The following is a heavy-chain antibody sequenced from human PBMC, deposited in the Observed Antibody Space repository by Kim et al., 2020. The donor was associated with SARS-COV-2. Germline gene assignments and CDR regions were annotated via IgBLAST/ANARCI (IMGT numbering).Heavy chain of an antibody. V-gene: IGHV4-39*01. D-gene: IGHD6-13*01. CDR3: ARHVQGGAAAGTGFDY. J-gene: IGHJ4*02. Sequence: SPEGRVTISVNTSKNQFSLKLGSVTAADTAVYYCARHVQGGAAAGTGFDYWGQGTLVTVSS.